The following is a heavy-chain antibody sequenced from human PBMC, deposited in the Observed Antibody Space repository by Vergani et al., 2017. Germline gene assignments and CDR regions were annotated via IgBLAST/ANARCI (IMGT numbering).Heavy chain of an antibody. CDR2: ISYDGSNK. Sequence: VQLVESGGGLVQPGGSLRLSCAASGFTFSSYWMHWVRQAPGKGLVWVAVISYDGSNKYYADSVKGRFTISRDNSKNTLFLQMNSLRAEDTTVYYCARGSHGIWGAFDIWGQGTMVTVSS. D-gene: IGHD3-16*01. CDR1: GFTFSSYW. V-gene: IGHV3-30*03. J-gene: IGHJ3*02. CDR3: ARGSHGIWGAFDI.